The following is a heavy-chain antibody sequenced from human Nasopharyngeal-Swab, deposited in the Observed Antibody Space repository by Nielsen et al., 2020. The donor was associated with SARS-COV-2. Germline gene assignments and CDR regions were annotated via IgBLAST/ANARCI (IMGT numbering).Heavy chain of an antibody. D-gene: IGHD4-23*01. CDR2: ISGSGGST. Sequence: GESLKISCAASGFTFSSYAMSWVRQAPGKGLEWVSAISGSGGSTYYADSVKGRFTISRDNSKNTLYLQMNSLRAEDTAVYYRAKDGGNSPYYYYGMDVWGQGTTVTVPS. CDR1: GFTFSSYA. V-gene: IGHV3-23*01. J-gene: IGHJ6*02. CDR3: AKDGGNSPYYYYGMDV.